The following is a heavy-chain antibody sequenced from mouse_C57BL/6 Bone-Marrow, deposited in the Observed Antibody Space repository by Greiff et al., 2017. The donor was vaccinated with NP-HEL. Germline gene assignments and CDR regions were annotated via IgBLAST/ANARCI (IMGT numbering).Heavy chain of an antibody. CDR2: IYPRSGNT. CDR3: ARWNYCDYRYAMDY. CDR1: GYTFTSYC. V-gene: IGHV1-81*01. J-gene: IGHJ4*01. Sequence: VQLQQSGAELVRPGASVKLSCKASGYTFTSYCISWVKQRPGQGLEWIGEIYPRSGNTYYNEKFKGKATLTADKSSSTAYMELRSLTSEDSAVYFCARWNYCDYRYAMDYWGQGTSVTVSS. D-gene: IGHD2-4*01.